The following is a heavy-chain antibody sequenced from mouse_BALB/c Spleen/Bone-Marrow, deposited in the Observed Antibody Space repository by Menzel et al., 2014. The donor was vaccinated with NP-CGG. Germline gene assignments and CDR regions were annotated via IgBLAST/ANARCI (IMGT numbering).Heavy chain of an antibody. CDR1: GFSLTSYG. V-gene: IGHV2-2*02. J-gene: IGHJ3*01. Sequence: QVQLQQPGPGLVQPSQRLSITCTVSGFSLTSYGVHWVRQSPGKGLEWLGVIWSGGSTDYNAAFISRLSISKDNSKSQVFFKMNSLQANDTAIYYCARGLYYDYEFAYWGQGTLVTVSA. CDR2: IWSGGST. D-gene: IGHD2-4*01. CDR3: ARGLYYDYEFAY.